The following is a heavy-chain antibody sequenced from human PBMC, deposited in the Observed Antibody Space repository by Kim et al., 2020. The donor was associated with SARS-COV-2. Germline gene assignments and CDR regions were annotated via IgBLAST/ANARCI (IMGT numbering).Heavy chain of an antibody. D-gene: IGHD6-13*01. CDR1: GFTFSDYY. Sequence: GGSLRLSCAASGFTFSDYYMSWIRQAPGKGLEWVSYISSSGSTIYYADSVKGRFTISRDNAKNSLYLQMNSLRAEDTAVYYCARGCIAPSPNYYGMDVRGQGTTVTVSP. CDR3: ARGCIAPSPNYYGMDV. CDR2: ISSSGSTI. V-gene: IGHV3-11*01. J-gene: IGHJ6*01.